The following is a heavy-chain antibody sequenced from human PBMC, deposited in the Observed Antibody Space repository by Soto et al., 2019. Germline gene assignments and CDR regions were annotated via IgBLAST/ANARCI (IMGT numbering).Heavy chain of an antibody. CDR1: GFTFSSYA. V-gene: IGHV3-23*01. CDR2: ISGSGGST. CDR3: AKDIQDVAVAGTGILDY. Sequence: EVQLLESGGGLVQPGGSLRLSCAASGFTFSSYAMSWVRQAPGKGLEWVSAISGSGGSTYYADSVKGRFTISRDNSKNTLYLQMNSLRAEDTAVYYCAKDIQDVAVAGTGILDYWGQGTLVTVSS. J-gene: IGHJ4*02. D-gene: IGHD6-19*01.